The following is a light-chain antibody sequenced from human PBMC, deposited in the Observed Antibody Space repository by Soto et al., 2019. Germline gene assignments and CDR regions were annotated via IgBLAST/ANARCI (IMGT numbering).Light chain of an antibody. CDR2: DVI. Sequence: QSALTQPASVSGSPGQSITISCTGTSSDVGGYNYVSWYQQHPGKAPKLMIFDVINRPSGVSNRFSGSKSGNTASLTISGLQAEDEADYYCSSYTSSSIPVVFGGGTKLTVL. J-gene: IGLJ2*01. V-gene: IGLV2-14*01. CDR1: SSDVGGYNY. CDR3: SSYTSSSIPVV.